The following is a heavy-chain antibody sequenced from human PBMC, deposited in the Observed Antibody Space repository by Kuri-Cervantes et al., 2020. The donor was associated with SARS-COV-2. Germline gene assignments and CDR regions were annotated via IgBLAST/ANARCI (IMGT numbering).Heavy chain of an antibody. CDR3: ARGVTIFGEDV. V-gene: IGHV4-61*01. J-gene: IGHJ6*02. D-gene: IGHD3-3*01. CDR2: IFYSGST. Sequence: SETLSLTCTVSGGTVSSGSYHWSWIRPPPGKGLEWMGYIFYSGSTNYNPSLKSRFTISVDTSKNQFSLKLSSVTAADTAVHCCARGVTIFGEDVWGQGTTVTVSS. CDR1: GGTVSSGSYH.